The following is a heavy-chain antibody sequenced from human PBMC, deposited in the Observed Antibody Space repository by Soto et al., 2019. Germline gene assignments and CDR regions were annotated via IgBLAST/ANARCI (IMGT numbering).Heavy chain of an antibody. Sequence: EVQLVESGGGWVQPGRSLRLSCAASGFTFDDYAMHWVRPAPGKGLEWVSGIAVNSGNTAYADSVKGRFTISRDNAKNSLYLQMNSLRAEDTALYYCAKDLRTSWIFGNFDSWGQGTLVTVSS. V-gene: IGHV3-9*01. CDR1: GFTFDDYA. J-gene: IGHJ4*02. CDR2: IAVNSGNT. CDR3: AKDLRTSWIFGNFDS. D-gene: IGHD3-3*01.